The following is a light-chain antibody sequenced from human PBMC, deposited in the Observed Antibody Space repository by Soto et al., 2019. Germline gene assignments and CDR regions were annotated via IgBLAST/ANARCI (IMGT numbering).Light chain of an antibody. J-gene: IGKJ1*01. CDR3: QQYCVTPWT. CDR1: QSVLYKSNNQNC. V-gene: IGKV4-1*01. Sequence: DIVMTQSPDSLAVSLGERATINCESSQSVLYKSNNQNCLAWYQQKPGQPPKLLIYWASTRESGVPDRLCGSGYETYFSLTITGLQAEDVAVYVCQQYCVTPWTFGQGTKVEI. CDR2: WAS.